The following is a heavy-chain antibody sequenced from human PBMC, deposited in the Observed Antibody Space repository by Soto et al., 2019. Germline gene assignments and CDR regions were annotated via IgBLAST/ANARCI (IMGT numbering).Heavy chain of an antibody. CDR2: ISGSGGST. CDR1: GFTFSSYA. V-gene: IGHV3-23*01. J-gene: IGHJ6*02. Sequence: EVQLLESGGGLVQPGGSLRLSCAASGFTFSSYAMSWVRQAPGKGLEWVSAISGSGGSTYYADSVKGRFTISRDNSKNTLYLQMNSLRAEDTAVYYFAKARAAGTWSYYGMDVWGQGTTVTVSS. CDR3: AKARAAGTWSYYGMDV. D-gene: IGHD6-13*01.